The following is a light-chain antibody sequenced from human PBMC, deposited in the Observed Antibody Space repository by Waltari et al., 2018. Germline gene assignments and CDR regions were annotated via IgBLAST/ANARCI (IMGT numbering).Light chain of an antibody. J-gene: IGKJ1*01. V-gene: IGKV1-5*03. CDR1: QSISSW. CDR3: QQYNSYSWG. CDR2: KAS. Sequence: EIQLTQSPSTLSASVEDRVTITCRASQSISSWLAWYQQKPGKAPKLLIYKASSLESGVPSRFSGSGSGTEFTLTISSLQPDDFATYYCQQYNSYSWGFGQGTKVEIK.